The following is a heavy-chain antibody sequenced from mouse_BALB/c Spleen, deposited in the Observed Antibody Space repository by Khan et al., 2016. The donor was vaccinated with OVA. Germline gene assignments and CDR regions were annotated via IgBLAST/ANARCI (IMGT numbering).Heavy chain of an antibody. V-gene: IGHV9-3-1*01. CDR2: INTYTGEA. Sequence: QIQLVQSGPELKKPGETVKISCKASGYTLIDYGMNWVKQAPGKGLKWMGWINTYTGEATYADDFKGRFAFSLDTSASTAYLQINNLKTEDTATYFCSRSNGNYWFAYWGQGTLVTVSA. CDR3: SRSNGNYWFAY. J-gene: IGHJ3*01. CDR1: GYTLIDYG. D-gene: IGHD2-1*01.